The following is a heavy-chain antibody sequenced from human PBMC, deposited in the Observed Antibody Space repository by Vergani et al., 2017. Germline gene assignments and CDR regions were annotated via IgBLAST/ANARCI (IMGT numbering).Heavy chain of an antibody. CDR1: GGSISSSSYY. D-gene: IGHD4-17*01. J-gene: IGHJ4*02. V-gene: IGHV4-39*07. Sequence: QVQLQESGPGLVKPSETLSLTCTVSGGSISSSSYYWGWIRQPPGKGLEWIGSIYYSGSTYYNPSLKSRVTISVDTSKNQFSLKLSSVTAADTAVYYCARSDYGDYEGYWGQGTLVTVSS. CDR2: IYYSGST. CDR3: ARSDYGDYEGY.